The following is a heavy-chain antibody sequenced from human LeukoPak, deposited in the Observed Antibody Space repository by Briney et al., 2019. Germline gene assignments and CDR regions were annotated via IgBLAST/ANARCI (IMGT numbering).Heavy chain of an antibody. CDR3: ARELCSSTSCYDVSFDY. V-gene: IGHV1-18*01. D-gene: IGHD2-2*01. CDR1: GYTFNDYG. CDR2: ISAYNGNT. J-gene: IGHJ4*02. Sequence: ASVKVSCKASGYTFNDYGISWVRQAPGQGLEWMGRISAYNGNTNYAQKLQGRVTMTTDTSTSTAYMELRSLRSDDTAVYYCARELCSSTSCYDVSFDYWGQGTLVTVSS.